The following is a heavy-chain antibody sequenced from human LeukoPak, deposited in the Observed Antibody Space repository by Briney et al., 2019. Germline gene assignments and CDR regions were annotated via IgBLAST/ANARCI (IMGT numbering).Heavy chain of an antibody. D-gene: IGHD1-7*01. CDR1: GGSISSYY. CDR2: IYYSGCT. Sequence: SETLSLTCTVSGGSISSYYWSWIRQPPGKGLEWIGYIYYSGCTNYNPSLKSRVTISVDTSKNQFSLKLSSVTAADTAVYYCAGGNWNYPWYFDYWGQGTLVTVSS. CDR3: AGGNWNYPWYFDY. J-gene: IGHJ4*02. V-gene: IGHV4-59*01.